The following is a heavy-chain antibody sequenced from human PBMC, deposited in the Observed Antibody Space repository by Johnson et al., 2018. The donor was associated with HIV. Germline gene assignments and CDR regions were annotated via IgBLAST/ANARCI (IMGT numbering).Heavy chain of an antibody. CDR2: IGTAGDT. CDR1: GFTFSSYD. Sequence: VRLVESGGGVARPGGSLRLSCAASGFTFSSYDMHWVRQATGKGLEWVSTIGTAGDTYYPGSVKGRFTVSREDAKNSLYLQMNSLRAGDTALYYCARAVCRGGRCYSHDAFDIWGQGTMVTVSS. V-gene: IGHV3-13*01. CDR3: ARAVCRGGRCYSHDAFDI. J-gene: IGHJ3*02. D-gene: IGHD2-15*01.